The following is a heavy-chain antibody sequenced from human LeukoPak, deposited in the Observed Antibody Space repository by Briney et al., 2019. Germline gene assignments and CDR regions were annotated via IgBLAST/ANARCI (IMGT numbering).Heavy chain of an antibody. CDR2: INTDGSST. V-gene: IGHV3-74*01. J-gene: IGHJ3*02. CDR3: AREGGAFDI. CDR1: GFTFSGYW. Sequence: GGSLRLSCAASGFTFSGYWMHWVRQVPGKGLVWVSRINTDGSSTSYADSVKGRFTISRDNAKNTLYLQMNSLRAEDTAVYYCAREGGAFDIWGQGTMVTVSS.